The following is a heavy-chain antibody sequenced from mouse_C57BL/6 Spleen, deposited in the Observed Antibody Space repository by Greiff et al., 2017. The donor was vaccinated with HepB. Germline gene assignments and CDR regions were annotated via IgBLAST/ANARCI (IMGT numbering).Heavy chain of an antibody. CDR2: IYPGDGDT. Sequence: VQLQQSGPELVKPGASVKISCKASGYAFSSSWMNWVKQRPGKGLEWIGRIYPGDGDTNYNGKFKGKATLTADKSSSTAYMQLSSLTSEDSAVYFCARDGYYGGGYFDVWGTGTTVTVSS. CDR3: ARDGYYGGGYFDV. J-gene: IGHJ1*03. V-gene: IGHV1-82*01. CDR1: GYAFSSSW. D-gene: IGHD2-3*01.